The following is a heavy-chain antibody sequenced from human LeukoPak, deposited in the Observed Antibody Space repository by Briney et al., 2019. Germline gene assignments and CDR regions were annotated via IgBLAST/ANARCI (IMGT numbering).Heavy chain of an antibody. J-gene: IGHJ3*02. CDR3: ARQKCTSTSCLTKNAFDI. CDR1: GSISSYY. Sequence: SETLSLTCTVSGSISSYYWSWFRQPPGKGLVGIGYIYTSGSTNYNPSLKSRVTISVDTSKNQFSLDLSSVTAADTAVYYCARQKCTSTSCLTKNAFDIWGQGTMVTVSS. CDR2: IYTSGST. D-gene: IGHD2-2*01. V-gene: IGHV4-4*09.